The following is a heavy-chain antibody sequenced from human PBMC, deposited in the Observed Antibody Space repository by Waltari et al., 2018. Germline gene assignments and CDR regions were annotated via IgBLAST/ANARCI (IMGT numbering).Heavy chain of an antibody. Sequence: EEQVLESGGGLVQPGGSLRLSCATSGFAFDVYSMSWVRQAPGKGLEWVAAIRNGGATQLYADSVKGRFTISRDSSLFLQMNGLSAEDTAVYYCARHRGGWYSALDLWGQGTLVTVSS. CDR2: IRNGGATQ. V-gene: IGHV3-23*01. CDR3: ARHRGGWYSALDL. J-gene: IGHJ3*01. CDR1: GFAFDVYS. D-gene: IGHD6-19*01.